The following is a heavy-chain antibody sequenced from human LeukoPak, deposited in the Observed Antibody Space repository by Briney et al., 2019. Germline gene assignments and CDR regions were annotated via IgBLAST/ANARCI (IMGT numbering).Heavy chain of an antibody. D-gene: IGHD7-27*01. V-gene: IGHV4-59*08. J-gene: IGHJ3*02. CDR2: LYHSGST. CDR3: ARHYPNNWGVFDI. Sequence: PSETLSLTCTVSGGSISSFYRSWIRQPPGKRLEWIGYLYHSGSTNYNPSLKSRVTISEDTSENQFSLKLSSVTAADTAVYYCARHYPNNWGVFDIWGRGTMVTVSS. CDR1: GGSISSFY.